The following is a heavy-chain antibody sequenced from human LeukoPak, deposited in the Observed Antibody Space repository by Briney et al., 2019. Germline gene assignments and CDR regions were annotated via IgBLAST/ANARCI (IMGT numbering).Heavy chain of an antibody. CDR3: ARRQSYGSGSYFDY. J-gene: IGHJ4*02. D-gene: IGHD3-10*01. V-gene: IGHV5-51*01. CDR1: GYRFTSYW. Sequence: GASLQISCKGSGYRFTSYWIGWVRQMPGKGLEGMGIIYPGDSDTRYSPSFQGQVTISADKSISTAYLQWSSLKASDTAMYYCARRQSYGSGSYFDYWGQGTLVTVSS. CDR2: IYPGDSDT.